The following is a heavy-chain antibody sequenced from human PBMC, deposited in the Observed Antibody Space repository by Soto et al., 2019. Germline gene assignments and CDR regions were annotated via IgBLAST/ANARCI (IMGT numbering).Heavy chain of an antibody. CDR2: IKQDGSEK. J-gene: IGHJ6*02. CDR1: GFTFSSYW. V-gene: IGHV3-7*03. D-gene: IGHD7-27*01. Sequence: PGGSLRLSCAASGFTFSSYWMSWVRQAPGKGLEWVANIKQDGSEKYYVDSVKGRFTISRDNAKNSLYLQMNSLRAEDTAVYYCARRNWEMTYYYYYYGMDVWGQGTTVTVSS. CDR3: ARRNWEMTYYYYYYGMDV.